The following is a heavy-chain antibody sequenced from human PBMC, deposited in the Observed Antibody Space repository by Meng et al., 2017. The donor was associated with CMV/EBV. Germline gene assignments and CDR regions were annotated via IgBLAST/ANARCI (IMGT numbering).Heavy chain of an antibody. J-gene: IGHJ2*01. CDR1: GFSFSGSG. CDR2: IRHKAESYAT. D-gene: IGHD1-14*01. V-gene: IGHV3-73*01. Sequence: SGFSFSGSGIHWVRQASGKGLEWVGRIRHKAESYATTYAASLKGRFTISRDDSKNTAYLQMNSLKIEDTAVYYCTRHEVGTGRYFDLWGRGALVTVSS. CDR3: TRHEVGTGRYFDL.